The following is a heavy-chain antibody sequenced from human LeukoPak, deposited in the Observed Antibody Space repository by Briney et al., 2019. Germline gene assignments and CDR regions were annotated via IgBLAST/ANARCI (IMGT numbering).Heavy chain of an antibody. CDR1: GFTFSSYA. CDR3: AREPGWSSTSYYYYMDV. CDR2: ISYDGGNK. Sequence: GGSLRLSCAASGFTFSSYAMHWVRQAPGKGLEWVAVISYDGGNKYYADSVKGRFTISRDNSKNTLYLQLNSLRAEDTAVYYCAREPGWSSTSYYYYMDVGGEGTTVTVSS. J-gene: IGHJ6*03. V-gene: IGHV3-30*04. D-gene: IGHD6-6*01.